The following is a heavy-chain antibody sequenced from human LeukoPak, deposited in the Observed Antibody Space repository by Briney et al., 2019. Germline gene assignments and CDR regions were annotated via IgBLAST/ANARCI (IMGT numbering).Heavy chain of an antibody. CDR1: GYSVSTNYY. V-gene: IGHV4-38-2*02. Sequence: PSETLSLTCTVSGYSVSTNYYWGWIRQPPGKGLEWIGNIYHDGSTYYNPSLKSRVTISVDTSKNQFSLKLTSVTAADTAVYYCARHVVLGRRERYGMDVWGQGTTVTVSS. D-gene: IGHD1-26*01. CDR2: IYHDGST. CDR3: ARHVVLGRRERYGMDV. J-gene: IGHJ6*02.